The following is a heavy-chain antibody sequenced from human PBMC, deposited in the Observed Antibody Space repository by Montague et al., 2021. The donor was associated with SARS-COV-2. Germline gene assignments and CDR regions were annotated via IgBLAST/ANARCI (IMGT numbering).Heavy chain of an antibody. CDR2: ISDSGST. D-gene: IGHD2-15*01. CDR1: GGSISSFY. Sequence: SETLSLTCTVSGGSISSFYWSWFRQLPGKGLEWIGYISDSGSTNYNLSLTSRVTMSVDTSKNQFSLKVNSVTAADTAVYYCARHYSATLPAVYWGQGTLVTVSS. J-gene: IGHJ4*02. CDR3: ARHYSATLPAVY. V-gene: IGHV4-59*08.